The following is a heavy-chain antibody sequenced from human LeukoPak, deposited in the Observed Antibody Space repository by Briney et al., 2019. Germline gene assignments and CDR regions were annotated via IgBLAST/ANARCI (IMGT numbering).Heavy chain of an antibody. CDR3: ARGLPSSSWYYGSGWPVDY. V-gene: IGHV1-2*02. D-gene: IGHD6-13*01. J-gene: IGHJ4*02. CDR1: GYTFTGYY. Sequence: ASVKVSCKASGYTFTGYYMHWVRQAPGQGLEWMGWINPNSGGTNYAQKFQGGVTMTRDTSISTAYMELSRLRSDDTAVYYCARGLPSSSWYYGSGWPVDYWGQGTLVTVSS. CDR2: INPNSGGT.